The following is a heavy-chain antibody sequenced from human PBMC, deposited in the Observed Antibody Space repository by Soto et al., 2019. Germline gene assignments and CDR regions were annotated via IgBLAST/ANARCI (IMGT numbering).Heavy chain of an antibody. V-gene: IGHV4-59*12. CDR2: IYYSGST. D-gene: IGHD5-18*01. J-gene: IGHJ4*02. CDR1: GGSISSYY. CDR3: ARDQGYGKPSYLDY. Sequence: SETLSLTCTVSGGSISSYYWSWIRQPPGKGLEWIGYIYYSGSTNYNPSLKSRVTISVDTSKNQFSLKLSSVTAEDTAVYYCARDQGYGKPSYLDYWGQGTLVTVSS.